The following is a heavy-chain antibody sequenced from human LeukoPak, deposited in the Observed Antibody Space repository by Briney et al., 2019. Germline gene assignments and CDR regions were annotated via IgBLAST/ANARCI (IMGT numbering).Heavy chain of an antibody. CDR3: ATNKDGAA. D-gene: IGHD5-24*01. CDR1: GFTFSSYG. V-gene: IGHV3-48*01. J-gene: IGHJ5*02. Sequence: GGSLRLSCAASGFTFSSYGMNWVRQAPGKGLEWVSYISGSGSTIYYADSVKGRFTMSRDNAKNSLYLRMNSLRVEDTAFYYCATNKDGAAWGQGTLVTVSS. CDR2: ISGSGSTI.